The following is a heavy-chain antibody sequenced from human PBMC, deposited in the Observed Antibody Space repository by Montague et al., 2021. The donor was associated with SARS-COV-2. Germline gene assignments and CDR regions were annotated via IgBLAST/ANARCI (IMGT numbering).Heavy chain of an antibody. J-gene: IGHJ5*02. CDR1: GGSISGSSYY. CDR3: AREKVCCSSTSCYESWFDP. D-gene: IGHD2-2*01. V-gene: IGHV4-39*07. CDR2: IYYSGST. Sequence: SETLSLTCTVSGGSISGSSYYWGWIRQPPGKGLEWIGSIYYSGSTNYNPSLKSRVTILVDTSKNQFSLKLSSVTAADTAVYYCAREKVCCSSTSCYESWFDPWGQGTLVTVSS.